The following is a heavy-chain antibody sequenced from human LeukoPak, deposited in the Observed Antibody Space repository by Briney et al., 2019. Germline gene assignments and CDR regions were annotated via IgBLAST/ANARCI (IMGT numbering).Heavy chain of an antibody. J-gene: IGHJ4*02. D-gene: IGHD3-22*01. CDR3: AKAVDGRGFYFERGADF. CDR1: GFTFSSYA. Sequence: PGGSLRLSCAASGFTFSSYAMHWVRQAPGKGLEWVSSISGNGAHPYYADSVRGRFSISRDFSRNAVFLQMSSLRVEDTATYYCAKAVDGRGFYFERGADFWGQGTMVTVSS. CDR2: ISGNGAHP. V-gene: IGHV3-23*01.